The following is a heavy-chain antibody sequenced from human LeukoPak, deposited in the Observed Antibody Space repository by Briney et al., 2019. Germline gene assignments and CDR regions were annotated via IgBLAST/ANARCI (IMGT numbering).Heavy chain of an antibody. D-gene: IGHD3-3*01. CDR2: IKQDGGEK. CDR1: GFIFSNYW. CDR3: ARDRNTDFWSGYYTNVFDY. Sequence: GGSLRLSCAASGFIFSNYWMTWVRHAPGKGLEWVATIKQDGGEKYYVDSVKGRFTISRDNAKNSLSLQMSSLRAEDTAVYYCARDRNTDFWSGYYTNVFDYWGQGTGVLVSS. V-gene: IGHV3-7*01. J-gene: IGHJ4*02.